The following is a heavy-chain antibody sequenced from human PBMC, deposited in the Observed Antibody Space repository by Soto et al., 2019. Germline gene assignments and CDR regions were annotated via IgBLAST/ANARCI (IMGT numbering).Heavy chain of an antibody. Sequence: QVQLVQSGAEVKKPGSSVKVSCKASGGTFSSYTISWVRQAPEQGLEWMGRIIPILGIANYAQKFQGRVTITADKSTSTAYMELSSLRSEDTAVYYCAREDYYGEGGLLDYWGQGTLVTVSS. J-gene: IGHJ4*02. CDR3: AREDYYGEGGLLDY. CDR1: GGTFSSYT. D-gene: IGHD3-10*01. V-gene: IGHV1-69*02. CDR2: IIPILGIA.